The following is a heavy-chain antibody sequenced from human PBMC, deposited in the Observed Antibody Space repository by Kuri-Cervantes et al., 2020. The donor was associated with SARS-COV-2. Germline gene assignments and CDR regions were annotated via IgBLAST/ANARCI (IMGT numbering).Heavy chain of an antibody. CDR1: GFTVSSNY. J-gene: IGHJ4*02. CDR2: IYSGGST. D-gene: IGHD6-13*01. V-gene: IGHV3-66*01. CDR3: ARCHSSSWFDYFDY. Sequence: ETLSLTCAASGFTVSSNYMSWVRQAPGKGLEWVSVIYSGGSTYYADSVKGRFTISRDNSKNTLYLQMNSLRAEDTAVYYCARCHSSSWFDYFDYWGQGTLVTVSS.